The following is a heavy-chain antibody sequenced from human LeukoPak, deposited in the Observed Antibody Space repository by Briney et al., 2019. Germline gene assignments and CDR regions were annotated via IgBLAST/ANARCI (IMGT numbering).Heavy chain of an antibody. CDR1: GCSFSSNSYY. V-gene: IGHV4-39*07. CDR2: ISYSGST. D-gene: IGHD4-23*01. CDR3: ARLYGGPSAFDY. Sequence: SETLSLTCTVSGCSFSSNSYYWGWIRQSPGKGLEWIVSISYSGSTYYNPALKSRVTISVDTYKNQFSLKLSSVTDADTAVYYCARLYGGPSAFDYWGQGTVVTVSS. J-gene: IGHJ4*02.